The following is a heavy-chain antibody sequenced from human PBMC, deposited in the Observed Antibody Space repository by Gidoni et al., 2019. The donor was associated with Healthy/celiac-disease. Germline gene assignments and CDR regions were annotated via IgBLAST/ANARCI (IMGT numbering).Heavy chain of an antibody. J-gene: IGHJ6*02. V-gene: IGHV4-34*01. D-gene: IGHD1-26*01. CDR3: ARGVGRRGSYSYYYYYGMDV. CDR1: GGSVSGYY. CDR2: INHSGST. Sequence: QVQLQQWGAGLLKPSETLSLTCAASGGSVSGYYWSWIRQPPGKGLEWIGEINHSGSTNYNPSLKSRVTISVDTSKNQFSLKLSSVTAADTAVYYCARGVGRRGSYSYYYYYGMDVWGQGTTVTVSS.